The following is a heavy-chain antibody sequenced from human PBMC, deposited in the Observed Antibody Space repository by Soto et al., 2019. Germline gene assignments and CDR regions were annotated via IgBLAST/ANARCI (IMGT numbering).Heavy chain of an antibody. CDR2: ISYDGSNK. CDR3: SRTEVTMVRGVIIFGAFDI. V-gene: IGHV3-30*03. J-gene: IGHJ3*02. D-gene: IGHD3-10*01. CDR1: GFTFSSYG. Sequence: GGSLRLSCAASGFTFSSYGMHWVRQAPGKGLEWVAVISYDGSNKFYSVSVKGRFTIFRDNFKNTLFLQMNSLRAEDTAVYFCSRTEVTMVRGVIIFGAFDIWGQGTMVTVSS.